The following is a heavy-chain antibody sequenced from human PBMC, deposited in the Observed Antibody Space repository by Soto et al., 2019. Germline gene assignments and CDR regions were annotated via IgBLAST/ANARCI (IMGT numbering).Heavy chain of an antibody. D-gene: IGHD4-17*01. Sequence: GASVKVSCKASGYTFTGYYMHWVRQAPGQGLEWMGWINPNSGGTNYAQKFQGRVTMTRDTSISTAYMELSRLRSDDTAVYYCARNGDYGDYSWFEPWGQGTLVTVSS. CDR3: ARNGDYGDYSWFEP. CDR1: GYTFTGYY. CDR2: INPNSGGT. V-gene: IGHV1-2*02. J-gene: IGHJ5*02.